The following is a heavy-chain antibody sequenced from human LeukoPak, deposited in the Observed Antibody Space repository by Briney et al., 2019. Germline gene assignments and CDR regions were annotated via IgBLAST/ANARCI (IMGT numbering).Heavy chain of an antibody. Sequence: SVKVSCKASGGTFSSYAMSWLRQAPAQGLEWMGRIIPILGIANYAQKFQGRVTITANKSTSTAYMELSSLRSEDTAVYYCARGGAVAPSYYYYGMDVWGQGTTVTVSS. CDR3: ARGGAVAPSYYYYGMDV. D-gene: IGHD6-19*01. CDR1: GGTFSSYA. J-gene: IGHJ6*02. V-gene: IGHV1-69*04. CDR2: IIPILGIA.